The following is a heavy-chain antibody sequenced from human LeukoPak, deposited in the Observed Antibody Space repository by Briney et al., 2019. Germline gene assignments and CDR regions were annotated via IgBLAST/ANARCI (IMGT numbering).Heavy chain of an antibody. CDR3: ANSQLLYWTYWNWFDP. CDR2: IIPIFGTA. CDR1: GYTFTSYG. D-gene: IGHD2-2*02. V-gene: IGHV1-69*13. Sequence: SVKVSCKASGYTFTSYGISWVRQAPGQGLEWMGGIIPIFGTANYAQKFQGRVTITADESTSTAYMELSSLRSEDTAVYYCANSQLLYWTYWNWFDPWGQGTLVTVSS. J-gene: IGHJ5*02.